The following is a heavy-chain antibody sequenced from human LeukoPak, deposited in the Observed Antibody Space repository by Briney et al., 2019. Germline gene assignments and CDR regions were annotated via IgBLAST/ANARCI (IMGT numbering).Heavy chain of an antibody. Sequence: PGGSLRLSCAGSGFIATTNYMSWVRQAPGKGLEWVSAISGSGGSTYYGDSVKGRFTISRDNSKNTVYLQMNSLRAEDTAVYYCAKAREGSGWNLFDYWGQGTLVTVSS. CDR3: AKAREGSGWNLFDY. CDR1: GFIATTNY. CDR2: ISGSGGST. D-gene: IGHD6-19*01. V-gene: IGHV3-23*01. J-gene: IGHJ4*02.